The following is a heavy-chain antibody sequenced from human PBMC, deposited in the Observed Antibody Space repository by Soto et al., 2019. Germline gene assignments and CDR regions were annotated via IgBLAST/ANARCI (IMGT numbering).Heavy chain of an antibody. J-gene: IGHJ6*02. V-gene: IGHV1-69*13. CDR1: GGTFSSYA. D-gene: IGHD6-13*01. CDR3: ARATIAAAENYYYYGMDV. Sequence: GASVKVSCKASGGTFSSYAISWVRQAPGQGLEWMGGIFPIFGTANYAQKFQGRVTITADESTSTAYMELSSLRSEDTAVYYCARATIAAAENYYYYGMDVWGQGTTVTVSS. CDR2: IFPIFGTA.